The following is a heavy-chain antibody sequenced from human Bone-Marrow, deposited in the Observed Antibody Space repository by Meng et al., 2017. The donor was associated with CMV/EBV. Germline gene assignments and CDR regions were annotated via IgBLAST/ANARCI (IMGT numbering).Heavy chain of an antibody. Sequence: FTFNDHWIDGVRKAPGEGLEWVGRSTNKANSYTTEYAASVKGRFTISRDDSKNSLYLQMISLKTEDTAVYFCVRGGDDFWSGYYPFDYWGQGTLVTVSS. V-gene: IGHV3-72*01. CDR3: VRGGDDFWSGYYPFDY. CDR2: STNKANSYTT. CDR1: FTFNDHW. J-gene: IGHJ4*02. D-gene: IGHD3-3*01.